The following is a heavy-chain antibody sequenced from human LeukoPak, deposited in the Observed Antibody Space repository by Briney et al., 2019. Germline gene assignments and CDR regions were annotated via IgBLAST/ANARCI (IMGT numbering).Heavy chain of an antibody. Sequence: GGSLRLSCAASGFTFSAYHINWVRQAPGKGLEWISYISTTGTTIHYADSVKGRFAISRDNAKSSLYLQMNSLRDEDTAVYYCARDAGPFWSGYPDYWGQGTLVTVSS. CDR1: GFTFSAYH. J-gene: IGHJ4*02. CDR3: ARDAGPFWSGYPDY. D-gene: IGHD3-3*01. V-gene: IGHV3-48*02. CDR2: ISTTGTTI.